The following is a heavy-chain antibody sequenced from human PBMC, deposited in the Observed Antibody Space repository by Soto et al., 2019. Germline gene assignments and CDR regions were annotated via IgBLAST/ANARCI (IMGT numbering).Heavy chain of an antibody. Sequence: QVELVQSGAEVKNPGASVTVSCKASGEFFTTYGISWVRQAPGQGLEWMGWISTYSTNTNYAPKFQGRVTITADESTSTAYMELSSLRSEDTAVYYCASSATVVAGAWFDPWGQGTLVTVSS. CDR2: ISTYSTNT. D-gene: IGHD3-22*01. CDR3: ASSATVVAGAWFDP. CDR1: GEFFTTYG. V-gene: IGHV1-18*04. J-gene: IGHJ5*02.